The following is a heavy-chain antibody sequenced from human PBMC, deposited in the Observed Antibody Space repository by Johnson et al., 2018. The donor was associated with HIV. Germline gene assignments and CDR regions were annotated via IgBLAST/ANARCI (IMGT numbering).Heavy chain of an antibody. CDR2: SGSGGST. V-gene: IGHV3-23*04. Sequence: VQLVESGGGLIQPGGSLRLSCAASGFTFSSNYMSWVRQAPGKGLEWVSAISGSGGSTYYADSVKGRFTISRDNSKNTLYLQMGSLRAEDMAVYYCARGGGVVGNAFDIWGQGTMVTVSS. CDR1: GFTFSSNY. D-gene: IGHD1-26*01. J-gene: IGHJ3*02. CDR3: ARGGGVVGNAFDI.